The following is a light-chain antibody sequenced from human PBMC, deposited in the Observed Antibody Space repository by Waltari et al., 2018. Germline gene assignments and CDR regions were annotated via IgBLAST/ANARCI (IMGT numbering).Light chain of an antibody. CDR1: SSDVGGYNS. J-gene: IGLJ1*01. CDR3: SSFTSRHLYV. CDR2: EVN. Sequence: QSALTQPASVSGSPGQSLTIPCTGRSSDVGGYNSVSWYQHDPGKVPKIMIYEVNNRPAGVASRFSGTKSGNTASLTISGLQADDEADYYCSSFTSRHLYVFGTGTAVTVL. V-gene: IGLV2-14*01.